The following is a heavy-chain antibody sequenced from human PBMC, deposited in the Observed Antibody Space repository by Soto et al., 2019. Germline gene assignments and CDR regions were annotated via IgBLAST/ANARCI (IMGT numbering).Heavy chain of an antibody. CDR1: GFSIQTSYF. CDR2: ISHSGRA. V-gene: IGHV4-38-2*01. D-gene: IGHD3-16*02. CDR3: ARVRSFRLVGIPIDS. J-gene: IGHJ4*02. Sequence: PSETLSLTCGVSGFSIQTSYFWGWIRQPPEKGLEWIGLISHSGRAISHPSFASRATISLDTTNNAFSLTLKSVTAADTAVYYCARVRSFRLVGIPIDSCGQGTLGTGSS.